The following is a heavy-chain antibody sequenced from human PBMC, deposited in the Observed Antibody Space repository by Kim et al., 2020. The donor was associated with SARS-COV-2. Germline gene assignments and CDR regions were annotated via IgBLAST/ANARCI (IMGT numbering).Heavy chain of an antibody. CDR2: IRSKVNNYAT. CDR1: GFTLSGSA. V-gene: IGHV3-73*01. D-gene: IGHD1-1*01. J-gene: IGHJ6*02. CDR3: TLEGDYYGMAV. Sequence: GGSLRLSCAASGFTLSGSAMHWVRQASGKGLEWIGRIRSKVNNYATTYAVSMKGRFTISRDDSKKTTYLQMNSLRTEDTAMYYCTLEGDYYGMAVWGQGTTVTVSS.